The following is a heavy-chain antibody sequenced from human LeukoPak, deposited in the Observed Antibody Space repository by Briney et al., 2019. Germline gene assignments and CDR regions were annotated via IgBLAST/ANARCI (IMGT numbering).Heavy chain of an antibody. Sequence: PSETLSLTCTVSGGSISIYYWSWIRQPAGKGLEWIGRIYTSGSTNYNPSLKSRVTMSVDTSKNQFSLKLSSVTAADTAVYYCARAEHDYGDSDAFDIWGQGTMVTVSS. CDR2: IYTSGST. D-gene: IGHD4-17*01. CDR3: ARAEHDYGDSDAFDI. J-gene: IGHJ3*02. CDR1: GGSISIYY. V-gene: IGHV4-4*07.